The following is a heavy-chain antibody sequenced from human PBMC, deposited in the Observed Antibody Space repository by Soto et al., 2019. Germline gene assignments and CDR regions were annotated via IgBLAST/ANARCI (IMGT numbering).Heavy chain of an antibody. J-gene: IGHJ6*02. CDR3: ARGDCSGGTCNYYYYYGVAV. CDR1: GGSVSSGIYY. D-gene: IGHD2-15*01. V-gene: IGHV4-61*01. Sequence: PSETLSLTCAVSGGSVSSGIYYWIWIRQPPGKVLEWIGYIYYSGSTNYNPSLKSRVTISVDTSKNQFSLKLSSVTAADTAVYYCARGDCSGGTCNYYYYYGVAVWGPGTTVTVSS. CDR2: IYYSGST.